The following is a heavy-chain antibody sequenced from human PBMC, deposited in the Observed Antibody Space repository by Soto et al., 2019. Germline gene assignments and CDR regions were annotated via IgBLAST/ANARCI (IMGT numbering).Heavy chain of an antibody. CDR3: AAGGTRWLHSPFDY. CDR2: FDPEDGET. J-gene: IGHJ4*02. V-gene: IGHV1-24*01. D-gene: IGHD1-1*01. CDR1: GHTLTELS. Sequence: QVQLVQSGAAVKKPGASVKVSCKVSGHTLTELSMHWVRLAPGKGLEWMGGFDPEDGETISAQKFQGRVTMTEDTSTDSTYWELSSLRSEDTAVYYCAAGGTRWLHSPFDYWGQGTLVTISS.